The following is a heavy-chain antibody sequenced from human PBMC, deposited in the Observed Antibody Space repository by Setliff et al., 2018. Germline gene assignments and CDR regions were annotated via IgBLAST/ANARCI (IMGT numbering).Heavy chain of an antibody. CDR3: ARSSRSGYYHQRDSFDL. J-gene: IGHJ3*01. D-gene: IGHD5-12*01. CDR2: ISPYSGSA. V-gene: IGHV1-18*01. CDR1: GYDFRGHG. Sequence: ASVKVSCKVSGYDFRGHGINWVRQAPGQGPEWMGWISPYSGSASYAEKVQDRVTMTADTSTNTAYLEVGSLRSDDTAIYYCARSSRSGYYHQRDSFDLWGQGTRVTVSS.